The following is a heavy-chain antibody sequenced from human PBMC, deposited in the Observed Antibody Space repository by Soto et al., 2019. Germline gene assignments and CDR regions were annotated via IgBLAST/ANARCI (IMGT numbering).Heavy chain of an antibody. Sequence: QLLLQESGPRLVKPSETLSLTCTVSGGSILDSTYYWAWIRQSPGKGLEWIGTIFYSGGTFYTPSLQSRVSMSVDTSNNQFSLKLSSVTAADTAVYYCARQASGYYYGWFDPWGQGTLVTVSS. CDR2: IFYSGGT. D-gene: IGHD3-22*01. CDR3: ARQASGYYYGWFDP. V-gene: IGHV4-39*01. J-gene: IGHJ5*02. CDR1: GGSILDSTYY.